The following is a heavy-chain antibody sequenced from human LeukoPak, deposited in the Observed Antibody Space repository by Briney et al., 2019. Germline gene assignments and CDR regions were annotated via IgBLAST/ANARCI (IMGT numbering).Heavy chain of an antibody. J-gene: IGHJ4*02. V-gene: IGHV4-38-2*02. D-gene: IGHD6-13*01. CDR1: GYSISSGYY. CDR2: IYHSGST. Sequence: PSETLSLTCTVSGYSISSGYYWGWIRQPPGKGLEWIGSIYHSGSTYYNPSLKSRVTISVDTSKNQFSLKLSSVTAADTAVYYCARVTPAAGTGYWGQGTLVTVSS. CDR3: ARVTPAAGTGY.